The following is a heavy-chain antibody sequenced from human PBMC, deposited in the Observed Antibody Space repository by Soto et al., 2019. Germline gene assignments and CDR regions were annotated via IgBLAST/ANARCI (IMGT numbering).Heavy chain of an antibody. CDR3: ARSLGYCSGGSCYFPGGDYYYGMDV. CDR2: INAGNGNT. J-gene: IGHJ6*02. Sequence: ASLKGSCKASGYTFTTYSMHCVRQSPSQLLEWMALINAGNGNTRFSPKFQGRVTISRDKSISTAYLQWSSLKASDTAMYYCARSLGYCSGGSCYFPGGDYYYGMDVWGQGTTVTVSS. D-gene: IGHD2-15*01. CDR1: GYTFTTYS. V-gene: IGHV1-3*01.